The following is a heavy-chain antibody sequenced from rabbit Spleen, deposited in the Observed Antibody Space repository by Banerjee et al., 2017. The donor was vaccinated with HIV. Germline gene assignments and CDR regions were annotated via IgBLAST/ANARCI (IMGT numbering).Heavy chain of an antibody. CDR3: ARGSATMTMVITGYYLSL. J-gene: IGHJ4*01. CDR2: INAVTGKP. Sequence: QEQLVESGGGLVQPEGSLKLSCTASGFSFSNKAVMCWVRQAPGKGLEWIACINAVTGKPVYASWAKGRSTFSKTSSTTVTLQLTSLTAADTATYFCARGSATMTMVITGYYLSLWGQGTLVTVS. CDR1: GFSFSNKAV. D-gene: IGHD2-1*01. V-gene: IGHV1S45*01.